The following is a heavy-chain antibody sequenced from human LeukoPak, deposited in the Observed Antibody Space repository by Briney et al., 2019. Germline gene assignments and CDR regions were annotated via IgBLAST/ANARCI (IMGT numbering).Heavy chain of an antibody. J-gene: IGHJ4*02. CDR3: AREAESYYDSSGYYRQYNIFDY. Sequence: SETLSLTCTVSGGSISSYYWSWIRQPPGKGLEWIGYIYYSGSTNYNPSLKSRVTISVDTSKNQFPLELSSVTAADTAVYYCAREAESYYDSSGYYRQYNIFDYWGKGTLVTVSS. CDR1: GGSISSYY. V-gene: IGHV4-59*01. D-gene: IGHD3-22*01. CDR2: IYYSGST.